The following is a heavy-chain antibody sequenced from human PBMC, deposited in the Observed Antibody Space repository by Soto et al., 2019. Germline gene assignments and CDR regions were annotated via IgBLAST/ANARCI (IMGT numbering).Heavy chain of an antibody. V-gene: IGHV4-61*01. D-gene: IGHD6-13*01. J-gene: IGHJ2*01. CDR3: ARGYRTSWYWFDL. CDR2: IYNSGST. Sequence: QAQLQESGPGPVKPSETLSLTCTVSGGSVSGGTHYWSWIRQPPGKGLEWIGYIYNSGSTNYNPSLMSRLTISVDTSKNQFSLKLSSVTAADTAVYYCARGYRTSWYWFDLWGRGTLVTVSS. CDR1: GGSVSGGTHY.